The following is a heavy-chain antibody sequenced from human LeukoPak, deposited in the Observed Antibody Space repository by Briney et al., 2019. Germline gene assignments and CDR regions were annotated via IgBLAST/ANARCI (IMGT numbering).Heavy chain of an antibody. Sequence: SGTLSLTCGVSGGSISGTNWWRWVRQPPGQGREWIGEISLAGQTNYNPSLNGRVTMSLDKSSNQLSLHLTSVTAADTATYYCSRESGPFCPFGYWGQGTLVIVSS. J-gene: IGHJ4*02. CDR2: ISLAGQT. CDR1: GGSISGTNW. D-gene: IGHD1-26*01. V-gene: IGHV4-4*02. CDR3: SRESGPFCPFGY.